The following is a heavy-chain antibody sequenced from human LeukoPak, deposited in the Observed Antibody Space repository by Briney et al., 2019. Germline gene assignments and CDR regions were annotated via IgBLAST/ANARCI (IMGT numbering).Heavy chain of an antibody. D-gene: IGHD7-27*01. CDR3: MCWGTDNH. CDR1: GLTFHSYW. CDR2: ISPGGNEI. V-gene: IGHV3-7*01. Sequence: GGSLRLSCTFSGLTFHSYWMNWVRQAPGKGLEWVANISPGGNEIRSVDSVKGRSIISRDNAKNSLDLQMSSLRVEDTAVYYCMCWGTDNHWGQGILVTVFS. J-gene: IGHJ4*02.